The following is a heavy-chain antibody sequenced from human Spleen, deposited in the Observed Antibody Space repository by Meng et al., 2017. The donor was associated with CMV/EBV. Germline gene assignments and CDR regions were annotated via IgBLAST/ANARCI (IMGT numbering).Heavy chain of an antibody. CDR2: INPSGSST. CDR1: GYSFTGYY. V-gene: IGHV1-46*01. D-gene: IGHD6-6*01. CDR3: ARDGRTYSSSAYYFDY. J-gene: IGHJ4*02. Sequence: ASVKVSCKASGYSFTGYYMHWVRQVPGQGLEWMGIINPSGSSTIYAQKFQGRVTMTRDTSTSTVYMELSSLRSEDTAVYYCARDGRTYSSSAYYFDYWGQGTLVTVSS.